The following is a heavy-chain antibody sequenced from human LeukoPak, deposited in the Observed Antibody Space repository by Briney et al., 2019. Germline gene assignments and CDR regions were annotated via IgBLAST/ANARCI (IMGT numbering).Heavy chain of an antibody. CDR1: GFTFSSYS. CDR3: TTDNEGLLLLDY. J-gene: IGHJ4*02. CDR2: ITTSSTYI. Sequence: PGGSLRLSCAASGFTFSSYSMSWVRQAPGKGLEWVSSITTSSTYISYADSVKGRFTISRDNAKNSLYLQMNSLKTEDTAVYYCTTDNEGLLLLDYWGQGTLVTVSS. V-gene: IGHV3-21*03. D-gene: IGHD3-22*01.